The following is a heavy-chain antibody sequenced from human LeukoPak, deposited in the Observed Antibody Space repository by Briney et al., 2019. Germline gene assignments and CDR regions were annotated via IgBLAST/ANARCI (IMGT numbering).Heavy chain of an antibody. D-gene: IGHD4-17*01. Sequence: SETLSLTCAVYGGSFSGYYWSWIRQPPGKGLEWIGEINHSGSTNYNPSLKSRVTISVDTSKNQFSLKLSPVTAADTAVYYCARDCGDYGAPTHMYNWFDPWGQGTLVTVSS. V-gene: IGHV4-34*01. CDR2: INHSGST. CDR3: ARDCGDYGAPTHMYNWFDP. J-gene: IGHJ5*02. CDR1: GGSFSGYY.